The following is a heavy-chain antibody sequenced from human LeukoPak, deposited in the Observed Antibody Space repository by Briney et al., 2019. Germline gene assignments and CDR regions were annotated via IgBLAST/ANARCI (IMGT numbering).Heavy chain of an antibody. J-gene: IGHJ4*02. D-gene: IGHD4-17*01. CDR3: ARDLYGDYCADY. CDR2: ISGITGYI. V-gene: IGHV3-21*01. Sequence: PGRSLRLSCVASGFTFDDFAMHWVRQAPGKGLEWVSSISGITGYIFYAESMRGRFTISRDNAKNSLFLQMYSLRAEDTAVYYCARDLYGDYCADYWGQGTLVTVSS. CDR1: GFTFDDFA.